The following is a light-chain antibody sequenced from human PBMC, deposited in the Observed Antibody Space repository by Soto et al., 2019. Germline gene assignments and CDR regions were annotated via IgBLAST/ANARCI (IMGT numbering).Light chain of an antibody. J-gene: IGKJ3*01. CDR3: QEYETFSGT. Sequence: DRRMTQSRRTVSSYLGDTVTXTCRASQSVSGWLAWYQQKPGEAPKLLIYDASALPRGVPSRFSGSGSGTKFTLTIASLQPDDFATYYCQEYETFSGTFGPGTKVDI. V-gene: IGKV1-5*01. CDR2: DAS. CDR1: QSVSGW.